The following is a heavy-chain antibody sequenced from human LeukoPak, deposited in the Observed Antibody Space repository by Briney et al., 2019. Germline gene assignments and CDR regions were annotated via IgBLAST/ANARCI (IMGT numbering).Heavy chain of an antibody. D-gene: IGHD1-26*01. V-gene: IGHV3-21*01. CDR2: ISSSSSYI. Sequence: GGSLRLSCAASGFTFSSYSMNWVRQAPGKGLDLVSSISSSSSYIYYSDSVKGRFTISRDNAKNSLYLQMNSLRAEDTAVYYCARSPIGYSGSYYGRGRDGGYFDYWGQGTLVTVSS. CDR3: ARSPIGYSGSYYGRGRDGGYFDY. CDR1: GFTFSSYS. J-gene: IGHJ4*02.